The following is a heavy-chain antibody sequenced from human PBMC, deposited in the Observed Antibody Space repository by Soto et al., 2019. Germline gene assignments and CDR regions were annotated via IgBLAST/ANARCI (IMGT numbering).Heavy chain of an antibody. CDR2: FDPEDGET. J-gene: IGHJ3*02. CDR1: GYTPPELF. CDR3: ATGLTGAFDI. Sequence: APVKGSLKVFGYTPPELFIHWVRQAPGKGLEWMGGFDPEDGETIYAQKFQGRVTMTEDTSTDTAYMELSSLRSEDTAVYYCATGLTGAFDIWGQGTMVTVSS. V-gene: IGHV1-24*01.